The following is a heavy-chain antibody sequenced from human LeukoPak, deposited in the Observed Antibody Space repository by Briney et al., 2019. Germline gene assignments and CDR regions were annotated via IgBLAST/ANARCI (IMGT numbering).Heavy chain of an antibody. D-gene: IGHD6-6*01. CDR1: GGSISSYY. J-gene: IGHJ6*02. CDR2: IYYSGST. Sequence: SETLSLTCTVSGGSISSYYWSWIRQPPGKGLEWIGYIYYSGSTNYNPSLKSRVTISVDTSKNQFSLKLSSVTAADTAVYYCARHSSSSLYYYYGMDVWGRGTTVTVSS. V-gene: IGHV4-59*08. CDR3: ARHSSSSLYYYYGMDV.